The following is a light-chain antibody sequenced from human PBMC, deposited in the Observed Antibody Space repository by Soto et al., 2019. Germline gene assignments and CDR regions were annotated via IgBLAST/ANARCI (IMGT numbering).Light chain of an antibody. CDR3: QQYKNWPQIT. Sequence: EIVMTQSPATLPVSPGERATLSGRASQSVSSNLAWYQLKPGQAPRLLIYGASTGATGIPARFSGSGSGTEFTLTISTLQSEDFAVYYGQQYKNWPQITFGQGTRLETK. V-gene: IGKV3D-15*01. J-gene: IGKJ5*01. CDR1: QSVSSN. CDR2: GAS.